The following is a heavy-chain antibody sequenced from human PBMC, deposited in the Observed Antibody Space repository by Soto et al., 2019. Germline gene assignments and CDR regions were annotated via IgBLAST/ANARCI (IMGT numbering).Heavy chain of an antibody. CDR2: ISYDGSSE. J-gene: IGHJ4*02. CDR3: ARDRYFYDSRGYWTWLFDY. D-gene: IGHD3-22*01. Sequence: QVQLVESGGGVVQPGRSLRLSCAASGFTFSDYAMHWVRQAPGKGLEWVAVISYDGSSEDYADSVRGRFTISRDNSKNTLYLQMNSLRADDTAVYYCARDRYFYDSRGYWTWLFDYWGQGTLVTVSS. V-gene: IGHV3-30-3*01. CDR1: GFTFSDYA.